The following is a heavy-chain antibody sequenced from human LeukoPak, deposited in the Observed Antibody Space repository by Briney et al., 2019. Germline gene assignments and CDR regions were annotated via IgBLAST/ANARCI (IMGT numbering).Heavy chain of an antibody. J-gene: IGHJ4*02. CDR3: ARGGGGTTMVRGVNTSYYFDY. D-gene: IGHD3-10*01. CDR2: MNPNSGNT. CDR1: GYTFTSYD. Sequence: ASVKVSCKASGYTFTSYDINWVRQATGQGLEWMGWMNPNSGNTGYAQKFQGRVTITSNTSISTAYMELSSLRSEDTAVYYCARGGGGTTMVRGVNTSYYFDYWGQGTLVTVSS. V-gene: IGHV1-8*03.